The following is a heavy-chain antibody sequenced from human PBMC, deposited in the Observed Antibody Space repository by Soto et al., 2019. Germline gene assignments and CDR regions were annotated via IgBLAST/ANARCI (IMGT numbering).Heavy chain of an antibody. CDR1: GFTFSSYA. CDR2: ISGSGGST. Sequence: EVQLLESGGGLVQPGGSLRLSCAASGFTFSSYAMSWVRQAPGKGLEWVSAISGSGGSTYYADSVKGRFTISRDNSKNTLYLQMNSLRAEDTAVYYCAKDKKLNTAMVPLVYYYYGMDVWGQGNTVTVSS. V-gene: IGHV3-23*01. D-gene: IGHD5-18*01. J-gene: IGHJ6*02. CDR3: AKDKKLNTAMVPLVYYYYGMDV.